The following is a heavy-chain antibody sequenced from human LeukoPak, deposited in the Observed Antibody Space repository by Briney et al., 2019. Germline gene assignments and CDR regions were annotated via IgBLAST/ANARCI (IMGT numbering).Heavy chain of an antibody. CDR1: GFTVSYDY. CDR3: ARAAGRL. D-gene: IGHD6-13*01. J-gene: IGHJ4*02. CDR2: LYPGGKT. V-gene: IGHV3-53*01. Sequence: GGSLRLSCAASGFTVSYDYLSWVRLAPGKGLEFVSALYPGGKTYYADSVKGRFTISSDNAKNTLYLQMNSLRAEDTAVYYCARAAGRLWGQGTLVTVSS.